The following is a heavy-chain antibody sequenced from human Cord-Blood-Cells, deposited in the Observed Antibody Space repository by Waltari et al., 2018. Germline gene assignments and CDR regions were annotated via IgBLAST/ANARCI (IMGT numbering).Heavy chain of an antibody. J-gene: IGHJ4*02. CDR1: GFTFSSYA. V-gene: IGHV3-30-3*01. CDR2: ISYDGSNK. Sequence: QVQLVESGGGVVQPGMSLRLSCAASGFTFSSYAMHWVRQAPGKGLEWVAVISYDGSNKYYADSVKGRFTISRDNSKNTLYLQMNSLRAEDTAVYYCARGPIAAAGTWGQGTLVTVSS. D-gene: IGHD6-13*01. CDR3: ARGPIAAAGT.